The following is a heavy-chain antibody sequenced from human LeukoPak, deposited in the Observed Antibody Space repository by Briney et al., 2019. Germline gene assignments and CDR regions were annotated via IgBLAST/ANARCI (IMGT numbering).Heavy chain of an antibody. CDR1: GFTLSSYE. D-gene: IGHD3-22*01. V-gene: IGHV3-23*01. J-gene: IGHJ4*02. CDR3: AKDLRYYDSSGYYGLDY. CDR2: ISGSGGST. Sequence: GGSLRLSCAASGFTLSSYEMNWVRQAPGKGLEWVSAISGSGGSTYYADSVKGRFTISRDNSKNTLYLQMNSLRAEDTAVYYCAKDLRYYDSSGYYGLDYWGQGTLVTVSS.